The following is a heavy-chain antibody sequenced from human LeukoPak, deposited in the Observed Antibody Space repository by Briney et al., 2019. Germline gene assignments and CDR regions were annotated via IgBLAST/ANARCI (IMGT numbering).Heavy chain of an antibody. CDR2: IYYSGST. J-gene: IGHJ4*02. CDR1: GGSISSSSYY. CDR3: ASEPSFDY. V-gene: IGHV4-39*07. Sequence: SETLSPTCTVSGGSISSSSYYWGWIRQPPGKGLEWIGCIYYSGSTYYNPSLKSRVTISVDTSKNQFSLKLSSVTAADTAVYYYASEPSFDYWGQGTLVTVSS.